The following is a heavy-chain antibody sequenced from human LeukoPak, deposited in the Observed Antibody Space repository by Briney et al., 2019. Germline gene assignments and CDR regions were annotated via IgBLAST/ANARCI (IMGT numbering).Heavy chain of an antibody. CDR1: GYTFTSCG. D-gene: IGHD3-9*01. Sequence: ASVKVSCKASGYTFTSCGISWVRQAAGQGLEWMGWISAYNGHTNYAQKLQGRVTMTTDTSTSTAYMELRSLRSDDTAVYYCARGFSAYCDILTGYKGNYGMDVWGQGTTVTVSS. J-gene: IGHJ6*02. V-gene: IGHV1-18*01. CDR3: ARGFSAYCDILTGYKGNYGMDV. CDR2: ISAYNGHT.